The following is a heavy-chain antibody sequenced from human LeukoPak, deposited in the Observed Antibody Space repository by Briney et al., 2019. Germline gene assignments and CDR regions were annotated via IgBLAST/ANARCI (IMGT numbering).Heavy chain of an antibody. D-gene: IGHD3-22*01. J-gene: IGHJ4*02. CDR3: ARGPHYYDSSGYYLDY. Sequence: AGGSLRLSCAASGFTVSSNYMSWVRQVPEKGLEWVSVIYSGGSTFYADSVKGRFTISRDNSKNTLYLQMNSLRAEDTAVYYCARGPHYYDSSGYYLDYWGQGTLVTVSS. V-gene: IGHV3-66*01. CDR1: GFTVSSNY. CDR2: IYSGGST.